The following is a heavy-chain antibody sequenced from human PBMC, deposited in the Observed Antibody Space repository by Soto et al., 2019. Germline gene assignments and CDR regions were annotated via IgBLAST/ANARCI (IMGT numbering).Heavy chain of an antibody. J-gene: IGHJ6*03. CDR2: ISSSSSYI. CDR3: ARVGCSSTSCYEEYYYYYMDV. Sequence: GGSLRLSCAASGFTFSSYSMNWVRQAPGKGLEWVSSISSSSSYIYYADSVKGRFTISRDNAKNSLYLQMNSLRAEDTAVYYCARVGCSSTSCYEEYYYYYMDVWGKGTTVTVSS. CDR1: GFTFSSYS. V-gene: IGHV3-21*01. D-gene: IGHD2-2*01.